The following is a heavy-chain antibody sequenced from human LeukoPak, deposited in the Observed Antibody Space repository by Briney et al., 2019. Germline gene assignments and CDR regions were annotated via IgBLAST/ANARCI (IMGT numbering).Heavy chain of an antibody. Sequence: ASVKVSCKASGCTFTIYYMHWVRQAPGQGLEWMGIINPSGGSTSYAQKFQGRVTMTRDTSTSTVYMELSSLRSEDTAVYYCARSPTVTTVSFDYWGQGTLVTVSS. CDR1: GCTFTIYY. D-gene: IGHD4-17*01. V-gene: IGHV1-46*01. CDR2: INPSGGST. J-gene: IGHJ4*02. CDR3: ARSPTVTTVSFDY.